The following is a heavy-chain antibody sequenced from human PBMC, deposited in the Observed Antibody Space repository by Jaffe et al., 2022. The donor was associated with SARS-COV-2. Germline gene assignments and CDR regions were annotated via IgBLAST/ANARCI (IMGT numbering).Heavy chain of an antibody. V-gene: IGHV3-23*01. CDR3: ATALWLGESFGNYYGMDV. J-gene: IGHJ6*02. Sequence: EVQLLESGGGLVQPGGSLRISCAVSGSSFSRYAMTWVRQAPGKGLEWVSAISGSGGSTYHADAVEGRFTISRDNSKNTLYLQMNSLRAEDTAIYYCATALWLGESFGNYYGMDVWGQGTSVTVSS. CDR2: ISGSGGST. CDR1: GSSFSRYA. D-gene: IGHD3-10*01.